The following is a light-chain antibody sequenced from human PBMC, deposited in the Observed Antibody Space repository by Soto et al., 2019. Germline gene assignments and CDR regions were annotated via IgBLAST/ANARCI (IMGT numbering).Light chain of an antibody. CDR1: QTISSW. J-gene: IGKJ1*01. Sequence: DIQMTQSPSTLSGSVGDRFTITCRASQTISSWLAWYQQKPGKAPKLLIYKASTLKSGVPSGFSGSGSGTEFTLTISSLQPDDFATYYCQHYNSYSEAFGQGTKVDIK. CDR2: KAS. CDR3: QHYNSYSEA. V-gene: IGKV1-5*03.